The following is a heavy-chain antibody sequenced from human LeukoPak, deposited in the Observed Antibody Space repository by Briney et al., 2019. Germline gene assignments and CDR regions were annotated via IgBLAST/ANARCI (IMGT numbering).Heavy chain of an antibody. D-gene: IGHD2-21*01. CDR3: ARDPHLAVRGAY. CDR1: GYTFTGYY. Sequence: GASVKVSCKASGYTFTGYYMHWVRQAPGQGLEWMGWINPNSGGTNYAQKFQGRVTMARDTSISTAYMELSRLRSDDTAVYYCARDPHLAVRGAYWGQGTLVTVSS. J-gene: IGHJ4*02. CDR2: INPNSGGT. V-gene: IGHV1-2*02.